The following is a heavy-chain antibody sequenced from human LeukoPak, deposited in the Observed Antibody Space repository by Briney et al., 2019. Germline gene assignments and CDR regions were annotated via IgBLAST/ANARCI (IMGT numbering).Heavy chain of an antibody. J-gene: IGHJ5*02. CDR1: GGSISSSSYY. CDR3: ARGLGYCGGGSCYRYNWFDP. D-gene: IGHD2-15*01. CDR2: IYYSGST. Sequence: SETLSLTCTVSGGSISSSSYYWGWIHQPPGKGLEWIGSIYYSGSTYYNPSLKSRVTISVDTSKNQFSLKLSSVTAAGTAVYYCARGLGYCGGGSCYRYNWFDPWGQGTLVTVSS. V-gene: IGHV4-39*01.